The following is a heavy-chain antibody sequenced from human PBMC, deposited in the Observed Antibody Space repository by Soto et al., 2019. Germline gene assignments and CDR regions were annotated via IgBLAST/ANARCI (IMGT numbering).Heavy chain of an antibody. Sequence: EVQLVESGGGLVEPGGSLRLSCAVSGLPFANAWMSWVRQAPGKGLEWIGRIKSKIDGAATDHAAPVKGRFTISRDDSKVTLYLQMDSLRTEDSAVYYCATGRLPKGFYAMDIWGQGTAVTVSS. CDR3: ATGRLPKGFYAMDI. J-gene: IGHJ6*02. CDR1: GLPFANAW. CDR2: IKSKIDGAAT. V-gene: IGHV3-15*01.